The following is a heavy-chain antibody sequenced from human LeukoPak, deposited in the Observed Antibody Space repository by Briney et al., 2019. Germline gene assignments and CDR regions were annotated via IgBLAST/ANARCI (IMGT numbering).Heavy chain of an antibody. J-gene: IGHJ6*03. CDR2: IRYDGSNK. D-gene: IGHD2-8*01. CDR1: GFTFNTYG. CDR3: AKDPRVWMVYAGYYYYYYMDV. V-gene: IGHV3-30*02. Sequence: PGGSLRLSCAASGFTFNTYGMHWVRQAPGKGLEWVAFIRYDGSNKYYADSVKGRFTISRDNSKNTLYLQMNSLRAEDTAVYYCAKDPRVWMVYAGYYYYYYMDVWGKGTTVTVSS.